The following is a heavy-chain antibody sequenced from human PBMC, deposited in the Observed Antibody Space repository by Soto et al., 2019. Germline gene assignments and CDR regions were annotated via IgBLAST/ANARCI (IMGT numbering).Heavy chain of an antibody. V-gene: IGHV4-39*01. Sequence: SETLSLTCSVSGGSISNTSYYWGWIRQSPGKGLEWLGNIYFSGTAYYTPSLRSRVTMSVDTSKNQFSLQFNSMTAADTGVYYCARGAPGPIPNSYFDFWGQGTLVSVSS. CDR3: ARGAPGPIPNSYFDF. J-gene: IGHJ4*02. D-gene: IGHD3-16*01. CDR1: GGSISNTSYY. CDR2: IYFSGTA.